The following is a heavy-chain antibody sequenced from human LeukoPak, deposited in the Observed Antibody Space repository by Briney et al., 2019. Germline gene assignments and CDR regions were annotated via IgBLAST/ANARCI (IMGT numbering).Heavy chain of an antibody. J-gene: IGHJ4*02. D-gene: IGHD4-11*01. V-gene: IGHV3-20*04. CDR1: GFTFDDYG. CDR2: INWNGGRT. Sequence: GGSLRLSCAASGFTFDDYGMSWVRQAPGKGLEWVSGINWNGGRTDYVDSVKGQFTISRDKAKNSLYLQMNSLRAEDTALYYCARYDYSNYVGYYDHWGQGTLVTVSS. CDR3: ARYDYSNYVGYYDH.